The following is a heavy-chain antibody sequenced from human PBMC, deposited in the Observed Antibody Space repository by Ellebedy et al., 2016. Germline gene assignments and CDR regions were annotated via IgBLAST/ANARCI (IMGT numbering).Heavy chain of an antibody. V-gene: IGHV4-34*01. CDR1: VGSFSGYY. D-gene: IGHD6-13*01. CDR3: ARQTAAGQNVGWFQH. J-gene: IGHJ1*01. Sequence: SETLSLXCAVYVGSFSGYYWRWIRQPPGKGLEWIGEINHSGSANYNSSLKNRITMSVDTSKNQFSLKLSSVTAADTAVYYCARQTAAGQNVGWFQHWGQGTLVTVSS. CDR2: INHSGSA.